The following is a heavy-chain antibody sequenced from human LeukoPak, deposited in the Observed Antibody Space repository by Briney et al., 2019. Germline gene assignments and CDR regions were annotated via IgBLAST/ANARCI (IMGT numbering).Heavy chain of an antibody. D-gene: IGHD5-12*01. J-gene: IGHJ5*02. V-gene: IGHV4-4*07. Sequence: PSETLSLTCTVSGGSISSYYWSWIRQPAGKGLEWIGRIYTSGSTNYNPSLKSRVTMTVDTSKNQFSLKLSSVTAADTAVYYCARGYSGYDLAGWFDHWGQGTLVTVSS. CDR1: GGSISSYY. CDR3: ARGYSGYDLAGWFDH. CDR2: IYTSGST.